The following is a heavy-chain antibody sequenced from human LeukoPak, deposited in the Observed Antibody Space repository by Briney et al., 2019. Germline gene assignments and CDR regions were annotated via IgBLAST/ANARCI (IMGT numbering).Heavy chain of an antibody. V-gene: IGHV3-23*01. CDR2: IGGRDGST. J-gene: IGHJ4*02. D-gene: IGHD3-10*01. CDR1: GFTVSSYY. Sequence: GGSLRLSCVASGFTVSSYYMSWVRQAPGKGLEWVSAIGGRDGSTYYADSVKGRFTISRDNSKNTLYVQMNSLRAEDTAVYYCAKGHYYGSGSLDYWGQGTLVTVSS. CDR3: AKGHYYGSGSLDY.